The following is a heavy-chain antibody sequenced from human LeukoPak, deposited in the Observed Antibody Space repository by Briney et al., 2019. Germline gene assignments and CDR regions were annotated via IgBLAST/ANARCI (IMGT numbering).Heavy chain of an antibody. Sequence: SGGSLRLSCAASGFTFSSYAMHWVRQAPGKGLEWVAVISYDGSNKYYADSVKGRFTISRDNSKNTLYLQMNSPRAEDTAVYYCARGGYSSGWSQGGLDYWGQGTLVTVSS. D-gene: IGHD6-19*01. J-gene: IGHJ4*02. CDR3: ARGGYSSGWSQGGLDY. CDR1: GFTFSSYA. V-gene: IGHV3-30-3*01. CDR2: ISYDGSNK.